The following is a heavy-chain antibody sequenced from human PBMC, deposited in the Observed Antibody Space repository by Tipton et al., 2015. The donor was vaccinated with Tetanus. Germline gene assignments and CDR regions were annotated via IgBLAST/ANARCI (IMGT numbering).Heavy chain of an antibody. CDR2: IYTSGTT. CDR3: ARDRSITIFGVVPINYYYGMDV. J-gene: IGHJ6*02. D-gene: IGHD3-3*01. Sequence: TLSLTCTVSGGSMISYYWSWIRQPAGKGLEWIGRIYTSGTTNFNPSLKSRVTISVDTSKNQFSLKLSSVTAADTAVYYCARDRSITIFGVVPINYYYGMDVWGQGTTVTVSS. CDR1: GGSMISYY. V-gene: IGHV4-4*07.